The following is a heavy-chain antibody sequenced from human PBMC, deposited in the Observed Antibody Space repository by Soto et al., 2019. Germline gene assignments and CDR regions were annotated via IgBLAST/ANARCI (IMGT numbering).Heavy chain of an antibody. CDR2: IYCSGST. CDR1: GGSISSGGYY. CDR3: ASGGATVTSGTYYYYGMDV. Sequence: QVQLQESGPGLVKPSQTLSLTCTVSGGSISSGGYYWSWIRQHPGKGLEWIGYIYCSGSTYYNPSLKSRVTISVDTSKNQFSLKLSSVTAADTAVYYCASGGATVTSGTYYYYGMDVWGQGTTVTVSS. V-gene: IGHV4-31*03. J-gene: IGHJ6*02. D-gene: IGHD4-17*01.